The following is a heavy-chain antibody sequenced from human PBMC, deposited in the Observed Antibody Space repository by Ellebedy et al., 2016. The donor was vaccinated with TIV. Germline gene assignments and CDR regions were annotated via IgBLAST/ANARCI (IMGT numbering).Heavy chain of an antibody. CDR2: IRYAGSDK. CDR1: GFNFNTYG. CDR3: ARRVAGDYGHWFDP. J-gene: IGHJ5*02. D-gene: IGHD4-17*01. Sequence: GESLKISCVASGFNFNTYGMNWVRQAPGRGLEWVAFIRYAGSDKYYADSVKGRFTISRDNSKNTLYLQMNSLRVEDTAVYYCARRVAGDYGHWFDPWGQGTLVTVSS. V-gene: IGHV3-30*02.